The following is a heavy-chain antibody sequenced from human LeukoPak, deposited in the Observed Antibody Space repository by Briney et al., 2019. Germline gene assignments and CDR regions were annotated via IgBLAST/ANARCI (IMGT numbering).Heavy chain of an antibody. V-gene: IGHV1-2*02. CDR3: ARELAAAGTGQYFQH. Sequence: GASVKVSCKASGYTFTGYYMHWVRQAPGQGLEWRGWINPNSGGTNYAQKFQGRVTMTRDTSISTAYMELSRLRSDDTAVYYCARELAAAGTGQYFQHWGQGTLVTVSS. J-gene: IGHJ1*01. D-gene: IGHD6-13*01. CDR1: GYTFTGYY. CDR2: INPNSGGT.